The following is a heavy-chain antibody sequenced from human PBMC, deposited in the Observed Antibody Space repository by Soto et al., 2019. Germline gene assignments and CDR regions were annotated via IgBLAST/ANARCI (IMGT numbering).Heavy chain of an antibody. CDR3: VREGRLLGAFDI. Sequence: EVQLVESGGALVQPGGFLRLSCEASGFTSGSYWMAWVRQAPGKGLEWMANIQQDGRERHYGDSVKGRFTISRDNAKNSLYLEMNSQRAEDTAFYYCVREGRLLGAFDIWGQGTMVTVSS. D-gene: IGHD3-10*01. V-gene: IGHV3-7*03. CDR2: IQQDGRER. J-gene: IGHJ3*02. CDR1: GFTSGSYW.